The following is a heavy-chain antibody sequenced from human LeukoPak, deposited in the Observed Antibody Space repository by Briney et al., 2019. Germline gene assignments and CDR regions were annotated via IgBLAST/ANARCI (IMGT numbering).Heavy chain of an antibody. CDR2: IYYSGST. CDR1: GGSISSGGYY. D-gene: IGHD4-17*01. CDR3: AREQPPLDGDYPGDCCAKGAFDI. J-gene: IGHJ3*02. V-gene: IGHV4-31*03. Sequence: PSETLSLTCTVSGGSISSGGYYWSWIRQHPGKGLEWIGYIYYSGSTYYNPSLKSRVTISVDTSKNQFSLKLSSVTAADTAVYYCAREQPPLDGDYPGDCCAKGAFDIWGQGTMVTVSS.